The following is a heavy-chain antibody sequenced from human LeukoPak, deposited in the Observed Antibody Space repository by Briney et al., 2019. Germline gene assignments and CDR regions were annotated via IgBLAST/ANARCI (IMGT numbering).Heavy chain of an antibody. CDR1: GYTFTSYG. CDR3: ARHTLYGSGSYYVYYFDY. Sequence: ASVKVSCKASGYTFTSYGISWVRQAPGQGLEWMGWISSYNGNTNYAQKLQGRVTMTTDTSTSAAYMELRSLRSDDTAVYYCARHTLYGSGSYYVYYFDYWGQGTLVTASS. V-gene: IGHV1-18*01. CDR2: ISSYNGNT. J-gene: IGHJ4*02. D-gene: IGHD3-10*01.